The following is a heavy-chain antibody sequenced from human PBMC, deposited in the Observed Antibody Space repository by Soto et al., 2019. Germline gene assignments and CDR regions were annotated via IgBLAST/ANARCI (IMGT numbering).Heavy chain of an antibody. D-gene: IGHD2-15*01. CDR2: FHPEDGEI. V-gene: IGHV1-24*01. J-gene: IGHJ4*02. CDR3: ARDILFDY. Sequence: ASVKVSCKASGYTLSESFIHWVRQAPGKGLEWMGGFHPEDGEIIYAQKFQGRITMTEDTSTDTAYMELSSLRSEDTAVYYCARDILFDYWGQGTLVTVSS. CDR1: GYTLSESF.